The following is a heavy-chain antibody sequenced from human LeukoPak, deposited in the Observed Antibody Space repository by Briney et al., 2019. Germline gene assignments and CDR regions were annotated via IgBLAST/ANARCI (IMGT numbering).Heavy chain of an antibody. V-gene: IGHV5-51*01. CDR3: ARLPLRSKDIVLMVYNWYFDL. J-gene: IGHJ2*01. D-gene: IGHD2-8*01. CDR1: GYSFTSYW. Sequence: GESLKVSCKGSGYSFTSYWIGWVRQMPGKGLEWMGIIYPGDSDTRYSPSFQGQVTISADKSISTAYLQWSSLKASDTAMYYCARLPLRSKDIVLMVYNWYFDLWGRGTLVTVSS. CDR2: IYPGDSDT.